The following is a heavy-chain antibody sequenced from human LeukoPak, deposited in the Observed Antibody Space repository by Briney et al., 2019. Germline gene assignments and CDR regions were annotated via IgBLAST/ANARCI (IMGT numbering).Heavy chain of an antibody. V-gene: IGHV3-23*01. Sequence: GGSLRLSCAASGFTFSSYSMSWVRQAPGKGLEWVSAITGNGANTFYADSVKGRFTISRDNSKNTMYLQMNCLRAEDTALYYCARDRSGSYPNWFDPWGQGTLVTVSS. D-gene: IGHD3-10*01. J-gene: IGHJ5*02. CDR3: ARDRSGSYPNWFDP. CDR1: GFTFSSYS. CDR2: ITGNGANT.